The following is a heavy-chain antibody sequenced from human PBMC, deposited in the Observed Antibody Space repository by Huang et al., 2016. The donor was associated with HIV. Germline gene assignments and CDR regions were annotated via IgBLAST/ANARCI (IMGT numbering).Heavy chain of an antibody. CDR1: GYIFTTYS. Sequence: QVQLVQSGAEFKKPGASLKLSCAASGYIFTTYSRRWFRRVPGQSLQWLGWITPGNCRIPFLQSFNGRVILSRDLSAATVYMQLSGLTADDTATYFCARAARGDGYHGAFDVWGQGTMVTV. CDR2: ITPGNCRI. CDR3: ARAARGDGYHGAFDV. D-gene: IGHD2-2*03. J-gene: IGHJ3*01. V-gene: IGHV1-3*01.